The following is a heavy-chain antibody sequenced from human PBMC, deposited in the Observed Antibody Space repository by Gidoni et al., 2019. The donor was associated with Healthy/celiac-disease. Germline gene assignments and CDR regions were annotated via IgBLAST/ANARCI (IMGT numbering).Heavy chain of an antibody. CDR3: AKENRDYDFWSGYYSRVDY. D-gene: IGHD3-3*01. V-gene: IGHV3-23*01. CDR1: GFTFSSYA. Sequence: EVQLLESGGGLVQPGGSLRLSCAASGFTFSSYAMSWVRQAPGKGLEWVSAISGSGGSTYYADSVKGRFTISRDNSKNTLYLQMNSLRAEDTAVYYCAKENRDYDFWSGYYSRVDYWGQGTLVTVSS. CDR2: ISGSGGST. J-gene: IGHJ4*02.